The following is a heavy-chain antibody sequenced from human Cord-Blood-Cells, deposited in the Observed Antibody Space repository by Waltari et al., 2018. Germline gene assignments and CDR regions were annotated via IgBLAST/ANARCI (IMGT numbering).Heavy chain of an antibody. CDR1: GGTFSSYA. J-gene: IGHJ3*02. V-gene: IGHV1-69*06. CDR3: ASFSPSWNFDAFDI. Sequence: QVQLVQSGAEVKKPGSSVKVSCKASGGTFSSYAISWVRQAPGQGLEWMGGIIPIFGTANYAKKFQGRVTITADKSTSTAYMELSSLRSEDTAVYYCASFSPSWNFDAFDIWGQGTMVTVSS. D-gene: IGHD1-7*01. CDR2: IIPIFGTA.